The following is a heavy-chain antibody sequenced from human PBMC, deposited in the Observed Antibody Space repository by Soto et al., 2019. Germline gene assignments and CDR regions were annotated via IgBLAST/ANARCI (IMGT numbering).Heavy chain of an antibody. CDR2: IGGRDGPI. Sequence: GWSLRLSCAASGFTFSDYSMNWVRRAPGKGLEWVSYIGGRDGPIKYVDSVKGRFTISRDNAKNSLYLQMNSLRDEDTAIYFCVRDHLWVFYYSGQGLLVTVSS. CDR1: GFTFSDYS. J-gene: IGHJ4*02. V-gene: IGHV3-48*02. D-gene: IGHD3-3*02. CDR3: VRDHLWVFYY.